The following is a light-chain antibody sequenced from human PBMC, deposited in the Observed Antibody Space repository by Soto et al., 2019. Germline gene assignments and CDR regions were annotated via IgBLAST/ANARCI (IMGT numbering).Light chain of an antibody. CDR2: GAS. J-gene: IGKJ1*01. Sequence: VMTQSPAPLSVSPGESVTLSCMASQSVSTNLAWYRQKPGQAPSLLIYGASSRATGIPARFSGSWSGTECPLTKSSLQSEDLGMYYCQQYNNWPRTLGQGTKVDI. V-gene: IGKV3-15*01. CDR1: QSVSTN. CDR3: QQYNNWPRT.